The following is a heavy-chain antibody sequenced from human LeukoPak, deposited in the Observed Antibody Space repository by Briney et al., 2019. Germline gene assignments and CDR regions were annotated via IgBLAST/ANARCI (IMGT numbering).Heavy chain of an antibody. J-gene: IGHJ6*02. V-gene: IGHV3-49*04. Sequence: GGSLRLSCTGSGFTFGDHAMSWVRQAPGKGLEWVGFIRGKAYRGTTEYAASVKGRFSISRDDSASIAYLQMNRLKTEDTAVYYCARGPIQLWIHNAMDVWGQGTTVTVSS. CDR3: ARGPIQLWIHNAMDV. D-gene: IGHD5-18*01. CDR2: IRGKAYRGTT. CDR1: GFTFGDHA.